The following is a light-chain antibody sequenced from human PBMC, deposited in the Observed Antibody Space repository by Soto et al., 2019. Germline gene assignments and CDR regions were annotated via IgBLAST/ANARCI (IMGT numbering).Light chain of an antibody. Sequence: EIVLTQSPATLSLSPGERATLSCRASQSVSSYLAWYQQKPGQAPRLLIYDASNRATGIPARFSGSGSGTDFTLTISSLEPEDFAVYYCQHRSNWPPWTFGQATKVEIK. CDR3: QHRSNWPPWT. J-gene: IGKJ1*01. CDR1: QSVSSY. V-gene: IGKV3-11*01. CDR2: DAS.